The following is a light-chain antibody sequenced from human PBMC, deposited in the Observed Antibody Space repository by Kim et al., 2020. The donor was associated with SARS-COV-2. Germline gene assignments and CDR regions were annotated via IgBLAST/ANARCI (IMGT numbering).Light chain of an antibody. CDR1: NLRNYY. Sequence: SSELTQDPAVSVALGQTVRITCQGDNLRNYYATWYQQKPGQAPILLIYDNNNRPSGIPDRFSGSISGTTDSLTITGAQAEDEADYYCCFRDSSGNLRVFGGGTKVTVL. V-gene: IGLV3-19*01. CDR3: CFRDSSGNLRV. J-gene: IGLJ3*02. CDR2: DNN.